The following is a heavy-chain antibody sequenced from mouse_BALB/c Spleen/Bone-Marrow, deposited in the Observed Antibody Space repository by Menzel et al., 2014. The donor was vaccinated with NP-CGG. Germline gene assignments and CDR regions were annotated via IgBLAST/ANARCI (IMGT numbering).Heavy chain of an antibody. V-gene: IGHV2-9*02. CDR3: ARVFTTATWGFAY. D-gene: IGHD1-2*01. J-gene: IGHJ3*01. CDR1: GFSLTSYG. Sequence: VKLVESGPGLVAPSQSLSITCTVSGFSLTSYGVHWVRQSPGKGLEWLGAIWAGGSTNYNSALMSRLSITKDNSKNXVFLEMDSLQTDDTAMYYCARVFTTATWGFAYWGQGTLVTVSA. CDR2: IWAGGST.